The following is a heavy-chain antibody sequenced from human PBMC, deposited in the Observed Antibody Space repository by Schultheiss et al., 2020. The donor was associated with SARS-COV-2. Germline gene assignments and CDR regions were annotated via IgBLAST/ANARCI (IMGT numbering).Heavy chain of an antibody. V-gene: IGHV4-34*01. CDR3: ARTPATTAKSMDH. Sequence: SETLSLTCAVYGGSFSGYYWSWIRQTPGKGLEWIGHIYYSGNTYYNPSLKSRVTLSLDTSKNQFSLKMTSVTAADTAVYYCARTPATTAKSMDHWGQGTLVTVSS. D-gene: IGHD4-17*01. J-gene: IGHJ4*02. CDR2: IYYSGNT. CDR1: GGSFSGYY.